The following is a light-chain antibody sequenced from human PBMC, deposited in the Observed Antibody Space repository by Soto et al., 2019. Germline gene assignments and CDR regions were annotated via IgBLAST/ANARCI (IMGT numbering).Light chain of an antibody. J-gene: IGLJ1*01. CDR3: CLYAGSYTFYV. CDR2: DVS. Sequence: QSALTQPRSVSGSPGQSVTISCTGTSSDVGGYNYVSWYQQHPGKAPKLMIYDVSKRPSGVPDRFSGSKSGNTASLTISGLQPEDEADYYCCLYAGSYTFYVFGTGTKLTVL. CDR1: SSDVGGYNY. V-gene: IGLV2-11*01.